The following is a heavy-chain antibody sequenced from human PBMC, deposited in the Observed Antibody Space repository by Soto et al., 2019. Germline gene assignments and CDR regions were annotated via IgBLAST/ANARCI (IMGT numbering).Heavy chain of an antibody. CDR2: IRSKVFGETT. D-gene: IGHD3-22*01. CDR3: TRAYDNSRYWFDP. Sequence: PGGSLRLSCTASGFTFDENAMSWFRQAPGKGLEWVGFIRSKVFGETTEYAASVEGRFTISRDDSKSITYLQMNSLKTEDTAVYYCTRAYDNSRYWFDPWGQGTLVTVSS. V-gene: IGHV3-49*03. J-gene: IGHJ5*02. CDR1: GFTFDENA.